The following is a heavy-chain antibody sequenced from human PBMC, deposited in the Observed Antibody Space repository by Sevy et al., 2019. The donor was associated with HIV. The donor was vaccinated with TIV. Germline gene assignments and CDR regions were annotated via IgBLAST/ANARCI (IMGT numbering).Heavy chain of an antibody. CDR1: GFTFSSYW. V-gene: IGHV3-74*01. D-gene: IGHD3-22*01. CDR2: INSDGSST. CDR3: ARGPSGYDAFDI. J-gene: IGHJ3*02. Sequence: GGSLRLSCAASGFTFSSYWMHWVRQAPGKGLVWVSRINSDGSSTSYADSVKGRFTISRDNAKNTLYLQMNSLRAEDTAVYYCARGPSGYDAFDIWGQRTMVTVSS.